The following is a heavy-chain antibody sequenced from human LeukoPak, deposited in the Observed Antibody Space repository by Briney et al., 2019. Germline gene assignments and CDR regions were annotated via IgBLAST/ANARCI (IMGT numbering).Heavy chain of an antibody. CDR1: GYTFTSYG. CDR2: ISAYNGNT. D-gene: IGHD2-15*01. CDR3: ARVDCSGGSCYSGDY. J-gene: IGHJ4*02. Sequence: GVSVKVSCKASGYTFTSYGISWVRQAPGQGLEWMGWISAYNGNTNYAQKLQGRVTMTTDTSTSTAYMELRSLRSDDTAVYYCARVDCSGGSCYSGDYWGQGTLVTVSS. V-gene: IGHV1-18*01.